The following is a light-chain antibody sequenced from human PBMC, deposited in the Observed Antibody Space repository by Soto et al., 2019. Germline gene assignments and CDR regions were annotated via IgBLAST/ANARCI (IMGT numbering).Light chain of an antibody. CDR1: QSISNY. V-gene: IGKV1-39*01. CDR3: QQSYSTPFT. Sequence: DFQMTQSPSSLSASVGDRVTITCRASQSISNYLNWYQQKPGKAPKLLIYAASSLQSGVPSRFSGSGSGTDFTLTISSLQPEDFATYYCQQSYSTPFTFGPGTKVDFK. J-gene: IGKJ3*01. CDR2: AAS.